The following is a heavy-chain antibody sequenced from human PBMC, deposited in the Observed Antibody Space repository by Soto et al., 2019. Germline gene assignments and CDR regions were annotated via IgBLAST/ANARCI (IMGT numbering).Heavy chain of an antibody. CDR2: IDPSDSYT. D-gene: IGHD5-18*01. Sequence: GESLKISCKGSGYSFTSYWISWVRQMPGKGLEWMGRIDPSDSYTNYSPSFQGHVTISADKSISTAYLQWSSLKASDTAMYYCATQGGLYSYGPDYWGQGTLVTVSS. CDR1: GYSFTSYW. CDR3: ATQGGLYSYGPDY. V-gene: IGHV5-10-1*01. J-gene: IGHJ4*02.